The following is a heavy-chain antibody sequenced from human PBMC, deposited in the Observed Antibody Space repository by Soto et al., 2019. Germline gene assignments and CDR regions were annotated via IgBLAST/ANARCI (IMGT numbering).Heavy chain of an antibody. CDR3: AIWLQQEYYFDY. D-gene: IGHD5-12*01. CDR2: IYSGGST. Sequence: QPGGSLRLSCAASGFTVSSNFMGWVLQAPGKGLEWVSVIYSGGSTYYADSVKGRFTISRDNSKNTLYLQMNSLRAEDTAVYYCAIWLQQEYYFDYWGQGTLVTVSS. CDR1: GFTVSSNF. J-gene: IGHJ4*02. V-gene: IGHV3-53*01.